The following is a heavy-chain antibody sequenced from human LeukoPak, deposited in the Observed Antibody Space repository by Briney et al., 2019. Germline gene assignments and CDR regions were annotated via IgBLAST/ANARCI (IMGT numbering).Heavy chain of an antibody. CDR2: ITGISDGT. Sequence: PGGSLRLSCAASGFTFSGYAMSWVRQAPGKGLEWVSAITGISDGTYYADSVKGRFTISRDNSKNTVYLQMNSLRADDTAVYYCAKEYYDSFDYWGQGTLVTVSS. D-gene: IGHD3-22*01. CDR3: AKEYYDSFDY. J-gene: IGHJ4*02. V-gene: IGHV3-23*01. CDR1: GFTFSGYA.